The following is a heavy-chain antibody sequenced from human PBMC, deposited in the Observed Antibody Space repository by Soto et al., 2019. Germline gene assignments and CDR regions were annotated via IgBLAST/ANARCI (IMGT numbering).Heavy chain of an antibody. CDR1: GFTFSSYE. Sequence: EVQLVESGGGLVQPGGSLRLSCAASGFTFSSYEMNWVRQAPGKGLGGVSYISSSGSTIYYADSVKGRFTISRDNAKNSLYLQMNRLRAEETAVYYCAREGSYSNYGVGYWGQGTLVTVSS. CDR2: ISSSGSTI. CDR3: AREGSYSNYGVGY. J-gene: IGHJ4*02. V-gene: IGHV3-48*03. D-gene: IGHD4-4*01.